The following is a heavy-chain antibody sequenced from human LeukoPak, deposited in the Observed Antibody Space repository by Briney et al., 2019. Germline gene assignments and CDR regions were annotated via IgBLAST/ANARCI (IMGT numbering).Heavy chain of an antibody. Sequence: ASVKVPCKVSGYTLTELSMHWVRQAPGKGLEWVGGFDPEDGETIYAQKFQGRVTMTEDTSTDTAYMELSSLRSEDTAVYYCATAQRALEYSSSNWFDPWGQGTLVTVSS. CDR3: ATAQRALEYSSSNWFDP. CDR2: FDPEDGET. CDR1: GYTLTELS. J-gene: IGHJ5*02. D-gene: IGHD6-6*01. V-gene: IGHV1-24*01.